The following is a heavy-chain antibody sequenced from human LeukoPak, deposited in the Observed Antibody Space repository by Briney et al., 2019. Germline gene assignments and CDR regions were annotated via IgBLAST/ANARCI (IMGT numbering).Heavy chain of an antibody. CDR2: INPNSGGT. D-gene: IGHD6-19*01. V-gene: IGHV1-2*02. CDR3: ARDGKPWLVTSLFDY. CDR1: GYTFTGYY. J-gene: IGHJ4*02. Sequence: GASVKVSCEASGYTFTGYYMHWVRQAPGHGLEWMGWINPNSGGTNYAQKFQGRVTMTRDTSISTAYMELSRLRSDDTAVYYCARDGKPWLVTSLFDYWGQGTLVTVSS.